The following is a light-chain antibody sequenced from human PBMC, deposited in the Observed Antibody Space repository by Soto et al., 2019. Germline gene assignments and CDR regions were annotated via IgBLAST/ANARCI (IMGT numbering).Light chain of an antibody. J-gene: IGLJ3*02. CDR1: TSDVGGYNY. CDR3: SSYTVSSSGV. CDR2: EVS. V-gene: IGLV2-14*01. Sequence: QSALTQPASVSGSPGQSITISCTGTTSDVGGYNYVSWYQHHPGKAPKLVIYEVSNRPSGVSNRFSASKSGNTASLTISGLQADDEADYYCSSYTVSSSGVFGGGTKLTVL.